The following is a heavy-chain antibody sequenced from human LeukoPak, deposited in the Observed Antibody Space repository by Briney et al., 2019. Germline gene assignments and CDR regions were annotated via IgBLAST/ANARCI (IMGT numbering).Heavy chain of an antibody. Sequence: SSETLSLTCAVYGGSLSGYYWSWIRQPPGKGLEWIGEINHSGSTNYNPSLKSRVTISVDTSKNQFSLKLSSVTAADTAVYYCARGPLLHDSSSWYYYGMDVWGQGTTVTVSS. CDR3: ARGPLLHDSSSWYYYGMDV. D-gene: IGHD6-13*01. CDR1: GGSLSGYY. CDR2: INHSGST. V-gene: IGHV4-34*01. J-gene: IGHJ6*02.